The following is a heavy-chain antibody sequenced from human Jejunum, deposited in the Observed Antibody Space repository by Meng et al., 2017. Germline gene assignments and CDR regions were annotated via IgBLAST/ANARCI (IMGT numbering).Heavy chain of an antibody. CDR2: ISTTGSTI. CDR3: ARDRWRANIYPGPFDY. V-gene: IGHV3-48*03. Sequence: GESLKISCAASGFSFSNYEINWVRQAPGKGLEWISYISTTGSTIYYADSVKGRFTISRDNAKNSLFLQMNSLRDEDTAVYYCARDRWRANIYPGPFDYWGQGTLVTVSS. CDR1: GFSFSNYE. J-gene: IGHJ4*02. D-gene: IGHD1-1*01.